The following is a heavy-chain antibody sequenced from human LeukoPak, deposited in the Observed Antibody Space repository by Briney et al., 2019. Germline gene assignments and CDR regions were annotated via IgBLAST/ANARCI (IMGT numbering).Heavy chain of an antibody. CDR3: ARSGKGLRYYYYMDV. Sequence: ASVKVSCKASGYTFTSYYMHWVRQAPGQGLEWMGWINPNSGGTNYAQKFQGRVTMTRDTSISTAYMELSGLRSDDTAVYYCARSGKGLRYYYYMDVWGKGTTVTGSS. J-gene: IGHJ6*03. CDR1: GYTFTSYY. CDR2: INPNSGGT. V-gene: IGHV1-2*02.